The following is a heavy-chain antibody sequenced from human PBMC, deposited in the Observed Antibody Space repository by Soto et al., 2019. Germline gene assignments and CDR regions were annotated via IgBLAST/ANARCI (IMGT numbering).Heavy chain of an antibody. Sequence: QVQLVESGGGVVQPGRSLRLSCAASGFTFSSYAMHWVRQAPGKGLEWVAVISYDGSNKYYADSVKGRFTISRDNSKTLYLQRNSLRAEDTAVYYCVRDKSPYSSGWHNRHFAYWGQGTLVTVS. V-gene: IGHV3-30-3*01. D-gene: IGHD6-19*01. CDR2: ISYDGSNK. CDR3: VRDKSPYSSGWHNRHFAY. J-gene: IGHJ4*02. CDR1: GFTFSSYA.